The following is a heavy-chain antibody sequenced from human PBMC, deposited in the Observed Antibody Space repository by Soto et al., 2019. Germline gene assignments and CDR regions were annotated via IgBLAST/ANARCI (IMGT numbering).Heavy chain of an antibody. J-gene: IGHJ5*02. CDR2: ISSSSSTR. Sequence: EVQVVESGGGLVQPGGSLRLSCAASGFTFSSNSMNWVRQAPGKGLEWISYISSSSSTRYADSVKGRFNISRDNAKNSLYLQMNSLRDEDTAVYYCARVIGSGHLTSDLWGHGTLVNVSS. D-gene: IGHD3-3*01. V-gene: IGHV3-48*02. CDR3: ARVIGSGHLTSDL. CDR1: GFTFSSNS.